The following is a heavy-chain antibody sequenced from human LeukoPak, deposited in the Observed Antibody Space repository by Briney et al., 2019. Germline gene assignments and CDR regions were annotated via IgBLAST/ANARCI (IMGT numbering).Heavy chain of an antibody. CDR2: ISYDGSNK. CDR3: ARDPVLDY. V-gene: IGHV3-30-3*01. Sequence: GGSLRLSCAASGFTFSSYAMHWVRQAPGKGLEWVAVISYDGSNKYYADSVKGRFTISRDNSKNTLYLQMNSLRAEDTAVYYCARDPVLDYWGQGTLVTVSS. CDR1: GFTFSSYA. J-gene: IGHJ4*02.